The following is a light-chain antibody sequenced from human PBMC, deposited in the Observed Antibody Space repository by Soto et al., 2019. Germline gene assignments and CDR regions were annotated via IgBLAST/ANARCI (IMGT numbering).Light chain of an antibody. V-gene: IGLV2-14*01. J-gene: IGLJ1*01. Sequence: QSVLTQPASVSGSPGQSITISCIGTSSDVGGNKYVSWYQQNPGKAPKLMICDVSNRPSGASNRFSGSKSGNTASLTISGLQAEDEADYYCSAFTGSTYVFGTGTKVTVL. CDR1: SSDVGGNKY. CDR3: SAFTGSTYV. CDR2: DVS.